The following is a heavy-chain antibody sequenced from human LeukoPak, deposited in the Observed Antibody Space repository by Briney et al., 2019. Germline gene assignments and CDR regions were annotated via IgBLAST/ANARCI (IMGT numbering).Heavy chain of an antibody. D-gene: IGHD5-18*01. CDR1: GYNFTTYW. J-gene: IGHJ3*02. CDR2: IYPGDSDTTGDSDS. CDR3: ARRGIQLWLNAFDI. V-gene: IGHV5-51*01. Sequence: GESLKISCKGSGYNFTTYWIGWVRQMPGKGLEWMGIIYPGDSDTTGDSDSRYSPSFQGQVTISADKSISTAYLQWSSLKASDTAMYYCARRGIQLWLNAFDIWGQGTMVTVSS.